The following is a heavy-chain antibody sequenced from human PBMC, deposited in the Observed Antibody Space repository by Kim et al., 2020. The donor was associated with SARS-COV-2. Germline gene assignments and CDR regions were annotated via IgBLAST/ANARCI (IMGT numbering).Heavy chain of an antibody. Sequence: VKGRFTISRANSKNTLYLQMNSLRAEDTAVYYCAKPVPATISYYYYDMDVWGQGTTVTVSS. CDR3: AKPVPATISYYYYDMDV. D-gene: IGHD2-2*01. J-gene: IGHJ6*02. V-gene: IGHV3-23*01.